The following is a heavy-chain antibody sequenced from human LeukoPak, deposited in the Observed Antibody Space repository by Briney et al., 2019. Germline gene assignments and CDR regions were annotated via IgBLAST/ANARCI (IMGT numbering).Heavy chain of an antibody. D-gene: IGHD6-6*01. CDR3: ARVISSSSGWFDP. J-gene: IGHJ5*02. V-gene: IGHV4-59*01. CDR1: GGSISSYY. Sequence: KPSETLSLTCTVSGGSISSYYWSWIRQPPGKGLEWIGYIYYSGSTNHNPSLKSRVTISVDTSKKQFSLKLSSVTAADTAVYYCARVISSSSGWFDPWGQGTLVTVSS. CDR2: IYYSGST.